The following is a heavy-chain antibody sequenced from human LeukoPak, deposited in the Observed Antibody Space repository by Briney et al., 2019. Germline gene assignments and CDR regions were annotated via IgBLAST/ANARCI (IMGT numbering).Heavy chain of an antibody. J-gene: IGHJ6*02. CDR3: AKDVVDGYNYFGLGRYYYYGMDV. D-gene: IGHD5-24*01. Sequence: QSGGSLRLSCAASGFTFSSYGVHWVRQAPGKGLEWVAVISYDGSNKYYADSVKGRFTISRDNSKNTLYLQMNSLRAEDTAVYYCAKDVVDGYNYFGLGRYYYYGMDVWGQGTTVTVSS. V-gene: IGHV3-30*18. CDR1: GFTFSSYG. CDR2: ISYDGSNK.